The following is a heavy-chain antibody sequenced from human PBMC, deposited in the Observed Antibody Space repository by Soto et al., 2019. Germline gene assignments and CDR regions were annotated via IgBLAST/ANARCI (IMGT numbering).Heavy chain of an antibody. CDR3: ARDSEMATIDY. CDR1: GYTFTSYY. CDR2: INPSGGST. J-gene: IGHJ4*02. D-gene: IGHD5-12*01. Sequence: ASVKVSCKASGYTFTSYYMHWVRQAPGQGLEWMGIINPSGGSTSYAQKYQGRVTMTRDTSTSTVYMELSSLRSEDTAVYYCARDSEMATIDYWGQGTLVTVSS. V-gene: IGHV1-46*01.